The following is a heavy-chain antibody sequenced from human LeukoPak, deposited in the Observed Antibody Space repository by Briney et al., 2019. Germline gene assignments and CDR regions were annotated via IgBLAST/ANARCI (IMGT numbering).Heavy chain of an antibody. D-gene: IGHD4-17*01. J-gene: IGHJ4*02. CDR3: ARLNAYGDYGVDY. V-gene: IGHV4-59*01. Sequence: SETLSLTCTVSGGSISSYYWSWIRQPPGKGLEWIGYIYYSGSTNYNPSLKSRVTISVDTSKNQFSLKLSSVTAADTAVYYCARLNAYGDYGVDYWGQGTLVTVSS. CDR1: GGSISSYY. CDR2: IYYSGST.